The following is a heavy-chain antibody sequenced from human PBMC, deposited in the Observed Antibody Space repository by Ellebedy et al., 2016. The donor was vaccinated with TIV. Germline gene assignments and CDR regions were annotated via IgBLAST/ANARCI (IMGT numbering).Heavy chain of an antibody. Sequence: GESLKISCAASGFTFSYYALHWVRQAPGKGLEWVAVISDDGTSEHYGDSVKGRFTISRDNAKNSLYLQMNSLRAEDTALYYCAKVPGGLLWFGELSNEYYFDCWGQGTLVTVSS. CDR3: AKVPGGLLWFGELSNEYYFDC. V-gene: IGHV3-30-3*01. CDR1: GFTFSYYA. J-gene: IGHJ4*02. D-gene: IGHD3-10*01. CDR2: ISDDGTSE.